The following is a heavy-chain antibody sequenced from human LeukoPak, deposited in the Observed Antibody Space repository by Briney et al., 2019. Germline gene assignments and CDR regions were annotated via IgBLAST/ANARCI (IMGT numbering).Heavy chain of an antibody. Sequence: GGSLRLSCAASGFTFSSYWMSWVRQAPGKGLEWVANIKQDGSEKYYVDSVKGRFTISRDNAKNSLYLQMNSLRAEDTAVYYCARDDAPHLSGSFPAYWGQGTLVTVSS. CDR1: GFTFSSYW. CDR3: ARDDAPHLSGSFPAY. J-gene: IGHJ4*02. D-gene: IGHD1-26*01. V-gene: IGHV3-7*01. CDR2: IKQDGSEK.